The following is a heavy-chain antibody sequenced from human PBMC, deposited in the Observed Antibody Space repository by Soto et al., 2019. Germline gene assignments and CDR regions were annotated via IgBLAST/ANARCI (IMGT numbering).Heavy chain of an antibody. CDR3: AKNKGSGWYWFDP. D-gene: IGHD6-19*01. Sequence: QVQLVKSGGGVVQPGRSLRLSCAASGFTFSSYGMHWVRQAPGKGLEWVAVISYDGSNKYYADSVKGRFTISRDNSKNTLYLQMNSLRAEDTAVYYCAKNKGSGWYWFDPWGQGTLVTVSS. CDR1: GFTFSSYG. J-gene: IGHJ5*02. V-gene: IGHV3-30*18. CDR2: ISYDGSNK.